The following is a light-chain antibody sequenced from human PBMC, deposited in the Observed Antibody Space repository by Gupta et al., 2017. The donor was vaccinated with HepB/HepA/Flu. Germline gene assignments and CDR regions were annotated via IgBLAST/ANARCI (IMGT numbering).Light chain of an antibody. Sequence: DIQMTQSPSSLSASVGDRVTITCRASQDISHALGWFQQKPGKAPKRLIYAASTLQSGVPSRFSGSGSGTEFTLTISSLQPEDFATYYCLQYTSYPLTFGGGTKVEIK. V-gene: IGKV1-17*01. CDR3: LQYTSYPLT. J-gene: IGKJ4*01. CDR2: AAS. CDR1: QDISHA.